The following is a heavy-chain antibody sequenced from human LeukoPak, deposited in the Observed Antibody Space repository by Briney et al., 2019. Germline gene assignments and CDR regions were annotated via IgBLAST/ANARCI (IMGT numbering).Heavy chain of an antibody. CDR2: ISAYNGNT. V-gene: IGHV1-18*01. CDR3: ARDPYGDYSNPNDY. J-gene: IGHJ4*02. D-gene: IGHD4-17*01. CDR1: GYTFTSYG. Sequence: GASVKVSCKASGYTFTSYGISWVRQAPGQGLEWMGWISAYNGNTNYAQKLQGRVTMTTDTSTSTAYMELRSLRSEDTAVYYCARDPYGDYSNPNDYWGQGTLVTVSS.